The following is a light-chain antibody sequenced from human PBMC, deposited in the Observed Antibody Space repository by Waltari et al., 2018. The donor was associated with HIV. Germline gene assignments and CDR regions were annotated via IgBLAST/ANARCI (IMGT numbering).Light chain of an antibody. Sequence: QSVLTQSPSASGTPGQRVTISCSGSRSNIGSNTVNWYQQLPGTAPKLLRYTNNQRPSGVPDRFSGSKSGASASLDISGLQSEDEADYYCAAWDDTLNGYVFGFGTKVTVL. J-gene: IGLJ1*01. CDR1: RSNIGSNT. V-gene: IGLV1-44*01. CDR2: TNN. CDR3: AAWDDTLNGYV.